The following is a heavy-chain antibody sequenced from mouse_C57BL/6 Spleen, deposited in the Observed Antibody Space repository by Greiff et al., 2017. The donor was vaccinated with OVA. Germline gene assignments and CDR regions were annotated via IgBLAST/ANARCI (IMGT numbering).Heavy chain of an antibody. Sequence: QVQLQQPGAELVRPGSSVKLSCKASGYTFTSYWMHWVKQRPIQGLEWIGNIDPSDSETHYNQKFKDKATLTVDKSSSTAYMQLSSLTSEDSAVYYCARDYYGSSLYAMDYWGQGTSVTVSS. V-gene: IGHV1-52*01. CDR3: ARDYYGSSLYAMDY. CDR2: IDPSDSET. J-gene: IGHJ4*01. D-gene: IGHD1-1*01. CDR1: GYTFTSYW.